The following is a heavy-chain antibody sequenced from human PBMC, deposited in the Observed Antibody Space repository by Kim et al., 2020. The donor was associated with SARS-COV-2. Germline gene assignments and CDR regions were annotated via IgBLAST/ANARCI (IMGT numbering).Heavy chain of an antibody. CDR1: GVSISSYY. Sequence: SETLSLTCTVSGVSISSYYWSWIRQPPGKGLEWIGYIYNSGSSYYNPSLKSRVTISMDTSKNQFSLELNSVTAADTAVYYCARARGYSGTCYFDYWGQGALVTVSS. CDR3: ARARGYSGTCYFDY. V-gene: IGHV4-59*01. CDR2: IYNSGSS. J-gene: IGHJ4*02. D-gene: IGHD1-26*01.